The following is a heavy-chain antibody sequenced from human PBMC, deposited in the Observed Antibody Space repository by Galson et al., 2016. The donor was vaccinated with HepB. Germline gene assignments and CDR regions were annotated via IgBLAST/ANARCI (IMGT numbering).Heavy chain of an antibody. CDR2: IWYDGSSK. J-gene: IGHJ4*02. V-gene: IGHV3-33*01. CDR3: ARAPVNSTTFCYYFXX. Sequence: RLSCAASGXTFSNYAXHWVRXAPGKGLEWVAVIWYDGSSKYYIDSVKGRFTISRDNSKNTLNLQMSSLRAEDTALYYFARAPVNSTTFCYYFXXWGQGTLVTVSS. D-gene: IGHD2/OR15-2a*01. CDR1: GXTFSNYA.